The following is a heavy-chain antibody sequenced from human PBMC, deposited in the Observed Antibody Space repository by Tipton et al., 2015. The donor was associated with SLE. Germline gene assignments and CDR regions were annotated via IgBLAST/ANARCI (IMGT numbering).Heavy chain of an antibody. CDR1: GGSFSGYY. V-gene: IGHV4-34*01. D-gene: IGHD3/OR15-3a*01. CDR3: ARAPGLDRDYCYSYSMDV. J-gene: IGHJ6*03. CDR2: TNHSGGT. Sequence: TLSLTCAVYGGSFSGYYWSWIRQPPGKGLEWIGETNHSGGTNYNPSLKSRVTISVDTSKNQFSLKLISVTAADTAVYYCARAPGLDRDYCYSYSMDVWGTGATVTVSS.